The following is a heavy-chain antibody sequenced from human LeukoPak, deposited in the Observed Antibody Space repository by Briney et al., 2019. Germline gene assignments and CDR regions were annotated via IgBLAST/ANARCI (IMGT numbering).Heavy chain of an antibody. V-gene: IGHV3-23*01. CDR2: INYNCDNK. Sequence: PGGSLRLSCAASGFTFSIYTMNWLRQAPGKGLEWVSIINYNCDNKYYADSVQGRFTISRDNYKNTVYLQMNSLRAEGTAIYYCAKDGHCPGALCPTQIAVAGYNDNWGQGTLVTVSS. J-gene: IGHJ4*02. CDR1: GFTFSIYT. CDR3: AKDGHCPGALCPTQIAVAGYNDN. D-gene: IGHD6-19*01.